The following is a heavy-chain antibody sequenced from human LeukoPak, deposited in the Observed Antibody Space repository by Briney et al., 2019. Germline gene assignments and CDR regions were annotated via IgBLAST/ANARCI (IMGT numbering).Heavy chain of an antibody. CDR1: GFTFSSYG. CDR3: ARDGRFGEFYHAFDI. J-gene: IGHJ3*02. Sequence: PGGSLRLSCAASGFTFSSYGMHWVRQAPGKGLEWVAFIRYDGSNKYYADSVKGRFTISRDNSKNTLYLQMNSLRAEDTAVYYCARDGRFGEFYHAFDIWGQGTMVTVSS. D-gene: IGHD3-10*01. V-gene: IGHV3-30*02. CDR2: IRYDGSNK.